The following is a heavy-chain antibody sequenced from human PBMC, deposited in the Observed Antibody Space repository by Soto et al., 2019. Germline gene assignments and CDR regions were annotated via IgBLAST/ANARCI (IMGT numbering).Heavy chain of an antibody. D-gene: IGHD3-22*01. CDR3: ARDGAEYYDSSGPPVGYYYYGMDV. Sequence: ASVKVSCKASGYTFNDYYMHSARQAPGQRLEWIRWINPNSGGTNYAQKFQGWVTMTRDTSISTAYMELSRLRSDDTAVYYCARDGAEYYDSSGPPVGYYYYGMDVWGQGTTVTVSS. J-gene: IGHJ6*02. CDR1: GYTFNDYY. CDR2: INPNSGGT. V-gene: IGHV1-2*04.